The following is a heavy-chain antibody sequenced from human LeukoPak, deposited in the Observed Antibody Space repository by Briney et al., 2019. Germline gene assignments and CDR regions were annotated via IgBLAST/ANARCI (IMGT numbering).Heavy chain of an antibody. D-gene: IGHD1-26*01. V-gene: IGHV3-7*01. CDR1: GLTFSTSW. CDR3: ARDAGWGYYDL. Sequence: GSLRLSCVASGLTFSTSWVTWVRQAPGKGLEWVANIDKHGSGKYYVDSVKGRFAISRDYASNSVFLQMGSLRAEDTSVYYCARDAGWGYYDLWGQGTPVTVSS. J-gene: IGHJ4*02. CDR2: IDKHGSGK.